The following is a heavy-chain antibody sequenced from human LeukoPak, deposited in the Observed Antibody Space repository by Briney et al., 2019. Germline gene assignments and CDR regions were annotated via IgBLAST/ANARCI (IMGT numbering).Heavy chain of an antibody. CDR3: ARLLAGSGYARDAFDI. CDR1: GFTFSSYG. J-gene: IGHJ3*02. CDR2: ISGSGGST. D-gene: IGHD3-22*01. Sequence: GGSLRLSCAASGFTFSSYGMSWVRQAPGKGLEWVSAISGSGGSTSYADSVKGRFTISRDNSKNTLYLQMNSLRAEDTAVYYCARLLAGSGYARDAFDIWGQGTMVTVSS. V-gene: IGHV3-23*01.